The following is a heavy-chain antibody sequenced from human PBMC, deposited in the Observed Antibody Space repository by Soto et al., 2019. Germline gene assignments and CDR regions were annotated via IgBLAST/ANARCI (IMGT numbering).Heavy chain of an antibody. CDR2: ISSSSSYI. J-gene: IGHJ5*02. D-gene: IGHD3-22*01. Sequence: XGFLRLSCAASGATFSSYILNWVRQAPGKGLDWVSSISSSSSYIYYADSVKGRFTISRDNAKNSLYLQMNSLRAEDTAVYYCARDSYTYYYDSSGYYYPGWFDPWGQGTLVTVSS. CDR1: GATFSSYI. V-gene: IGHV3-21*01. CDR3: ARDSYTYYYDSSGYYYPGWFDP.